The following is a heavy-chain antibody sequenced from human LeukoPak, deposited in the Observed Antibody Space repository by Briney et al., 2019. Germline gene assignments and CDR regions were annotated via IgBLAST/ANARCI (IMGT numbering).Heavy chain of an antibody. CDR3: ARRGYSGYDFSGLDV. D-gene: IGHD1-26*01. Sequence: SETLSLTCTVSGGSIYSYHWTWIRQPPGRRLEWIGNIYHSGSPNYNPSLKSRVTISIDTSRNQFSLKLTSVTAADTAVYYCARRGYSGYDFSGLDVWGQGTTVTVSS. CDR1: GGSIYSYH. CDR2: IYHSGSP. J-gene: IGHJ6*02. V-gene: IGHV4-59*08.